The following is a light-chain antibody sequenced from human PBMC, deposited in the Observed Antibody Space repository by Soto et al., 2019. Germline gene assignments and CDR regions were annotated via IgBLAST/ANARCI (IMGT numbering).Light chain of an antibody. Sequence: ESVLAQSPATLSLSPGERATLSCRATQSLDSSLAWFQQKPGQPPRLLIYDVSYRASGIPARFSGSGSGTEFTLTISSLQSEDFAVYYCQQYNNWPPITFGQGTRLEIK. CDR1: QSLDSS. J-gene: IGKJ5*01. CDR3: QQYNNWPPIT. V-gene: IGKV3-15*01. CDR2: DVS.